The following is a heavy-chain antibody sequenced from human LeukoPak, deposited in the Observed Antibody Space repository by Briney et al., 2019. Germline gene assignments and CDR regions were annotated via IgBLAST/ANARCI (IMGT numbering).Heavy chain of an antibody. CDR1: GFTSSSYS. V-gene: IGHV3-21*01. CDR3: ARDIAVAGFDY. D-gene: IGHD6-19*01. J-gene: IGHJ4*02. CDR2: ISSSSSYI. Sequence: GGSLRLSCAASGFTSSSYSMNWVRQAPGKGLEWVSSISSSSSYIYYADSVKGRFTISRDNAKNSLYLQMNSLRAEDTAVYYCARDIAVAGFDYWGQGTLVTVSS.